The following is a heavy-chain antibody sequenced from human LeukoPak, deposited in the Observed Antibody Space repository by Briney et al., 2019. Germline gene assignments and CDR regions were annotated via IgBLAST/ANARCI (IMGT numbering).Heavy chain of an antibody. CDR3: ASQRITMVRGVIVTSPFDY. D-gene: IGHD3-10*01. J-gene: IGHJ4*02. V-gene: IGHV4-30-2*01. CDR1: GGSSSSGGYS. Sequence: SETLSLTCADSGGSSSSGGYSWSWIRQPPGKGLEWIGYIYHSGSTYYNPSVKSRVTISVDRSKNQFSLKLSSVTAADTAVYYCASQRITMVRGVIVTSPFDYWGQGTLVTVSS. CDR2: IYHSGST.